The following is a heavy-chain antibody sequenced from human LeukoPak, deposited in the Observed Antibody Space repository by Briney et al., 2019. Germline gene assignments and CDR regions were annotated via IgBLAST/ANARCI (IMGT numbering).Heavy chain of an antibody. CDR2: INPNSGGT. V-gene: IGHV1-2*06. Sequence: ASVKVSCKASGDTFIGYFMNWVRQAPGQGLEWMGRINPNSGGTNYAQKFQGRVTMTRDTSISTAYMELSRLRSDDTAVYYCARDHEDCSGASCYDWGQGTLVTVSS. J-gene: IGHJ4*02. CDR1: GDTFIGYF. D-gene: IGHD2-15*01. CDR3: ARDHEDCSGASCYD.